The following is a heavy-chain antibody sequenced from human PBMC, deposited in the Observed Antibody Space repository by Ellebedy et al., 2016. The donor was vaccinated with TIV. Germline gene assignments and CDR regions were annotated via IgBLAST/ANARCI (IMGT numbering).Heavy chain of an antibody. CDR2: ISSSGNII. V-gene: IGHV3-48*03. D-gene: IGHD5/OR15-5a*01. CDR1: GFTFSSYE. J-gene: IGHJ3*01. CDR3: ARDYMSTVDAFDL. Sequence: GESLKISCAASGFTFSSYEMNWVRQAPGKGLEWVSYISSSGNIIYYPDSVKGRFTISRDNAKNSLYLQMSSLRAEDTAIYYCARDYMSTVDAFDLWGQGTMVTVSS.